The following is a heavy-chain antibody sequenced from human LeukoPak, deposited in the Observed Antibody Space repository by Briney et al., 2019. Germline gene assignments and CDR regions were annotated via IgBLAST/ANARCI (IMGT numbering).Heavy chain of an antibody. J-gene: IGHJ6*03. CDR2: INPNSGGT. CDR1: GYTFTGYY. Sequence: ASVKVSCKASGYTFTGYYMHWVRQAPGQGLEWMGWINPNSGGTNYAQKFQGRVTMTRDTSISTAYMELSRLRSDDTAVYYCARSEWLDYYYYMDVWAKGPRSPSP. CDR3: ARSEWLDYYYYMDV. V-gene: IGHV1-2*02. D-gene: IGHD3-3*01.